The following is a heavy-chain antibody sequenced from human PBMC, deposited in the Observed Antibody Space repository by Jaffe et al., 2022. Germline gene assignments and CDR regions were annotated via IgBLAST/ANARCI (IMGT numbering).Heavy chain of an antibody. D-gene: IGHD3-10*01. CDR1: GFTFSSYG. Sequence: QVQLVESGGGVVQPGGSLRLSCAASGFTFSSYGMHWVRQAPGKGLEWVAFIRYDGSNKYYADSVKGRFTISRDNSKNTLYLQMNSLRAEDTAVYYCAKDITHIIRGSGSYSRGVDYWGQGTLVTVSS. J-gene: IGHJ4*02. CDR3: AKDITHIIRGSGSYSRGVDY. V-gene: IGHV3-30*02. CDR2: IRYDGSNK.